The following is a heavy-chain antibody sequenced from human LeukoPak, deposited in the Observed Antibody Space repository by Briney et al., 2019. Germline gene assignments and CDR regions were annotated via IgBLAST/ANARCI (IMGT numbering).Heavy chain of an antibody. CDR2: ISGGGGST. Sequence: PGGSLRLSCAASAFTFSNYAMSWVRQAPGKGLEWVSAISGGGGSTYYADSVKGRFTISRDNSKNTLYLQMNSLRAEDTAIYYCAKGTYSGYGGATRCDYWGQGTLVTVSS. V-gene: IGHV3-23*01. J-gene: IGHJ4*02. CDR1: AFTFSNYA. D-gene: IGHD1-26*01. CDR3: AKGTYSGYGGATRCDY.